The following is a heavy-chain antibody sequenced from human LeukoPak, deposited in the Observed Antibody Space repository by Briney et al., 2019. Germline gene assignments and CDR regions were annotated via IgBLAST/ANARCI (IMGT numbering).Heavy chain of an antibody. V-gene: IGHV4-34*01. CDR3: ARATEGYCSSASCFGFSYSYYMDV. CDR1: GGSFSGYY. Sequence: SETLSLTCAVYGGSFSGYYWSWIRQPPGKGLEWIGEINHSGSTNYNPSLKSRVTISVDTSKNQFSLKLSPVIAADTAVYYCARATEGYCSSASCFGFSYSYYMDVWGKGTTVTVSS. CDR2: INHSGST. D-gene: IGHD2-2*01. J-gene: IGHJ6*03.